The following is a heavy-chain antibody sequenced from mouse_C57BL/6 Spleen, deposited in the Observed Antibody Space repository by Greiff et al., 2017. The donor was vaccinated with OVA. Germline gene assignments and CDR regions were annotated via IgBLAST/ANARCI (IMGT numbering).Heavy chain of an antibody. CDR2: IRSKSNNYAT. V-gene: IGHV10-1*01. CDR3: VRNDGYYDYYAMDY. CDR1: GFSFNTYA. D-gene: IGHD2-3*01. J-gene: IGHJ4*01. Sequence: EVQGVESGGGLVQPKGSLKLSCAASGFSFNTYAMNWVRQAPGKGLEWVARIRSKSNNYATYYADAVKDRFTISRDDSESMLYLQMNNLKTEDTAMYYCVRNDGYYDYYAMDYWGQGTSVTVSS.